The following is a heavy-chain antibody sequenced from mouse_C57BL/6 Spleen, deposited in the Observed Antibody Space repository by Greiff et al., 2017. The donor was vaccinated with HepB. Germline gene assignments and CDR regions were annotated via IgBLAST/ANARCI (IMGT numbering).Heavy chain of an antibody. V-gene: IGHV3-6*01. CDR2: LSYDGSN. D-gene: IGHD2-4*01. CDR3: ASGEVITTYAMDY. J-gene: IGHJ4*01. CDR1: GYSITSGYY. Sequence: EVKLMESGPGLVKPSQSLSLTCSVTGYSITSGYYWNWIRQCPGNKLEWMGYLSYDGSNNYNPSLKNRITITRDTSKNQFFLKLNSVTTEDTATYYCASGEVITTYAMDYWGQGTAVTVSS.